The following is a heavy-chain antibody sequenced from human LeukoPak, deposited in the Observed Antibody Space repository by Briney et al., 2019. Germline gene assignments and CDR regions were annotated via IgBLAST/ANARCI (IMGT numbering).Heavy chain of an antibody. CDR3: ARGYYDSTLSYYFDY. V-gene: IGHV4-59*01. Sequence: SETLSLTCTVSGGSISSYYWSWIRQPPGKGLEWIGYIYYGGSTNYNPSLKSRVTISVDTSKNQFSLKLSSVTAAGTAVYYCARGYYDSTLSYYFDYWGQGTLVTVSS. D-gene: IGHD3-22*01. CDR1: GGSISSYY. J-gene: IGHJ4*02. CDR2: IYYGGST.